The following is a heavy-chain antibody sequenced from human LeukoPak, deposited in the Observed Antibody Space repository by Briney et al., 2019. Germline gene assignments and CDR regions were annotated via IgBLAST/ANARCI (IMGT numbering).Heavy chain of an antibody. J-gene: IGHJ6*02. V-gene: IGHV3-30*18. Sequence: PGGSLRLSCAASGFTFSSYWMSWVRQAPGKGLEWVAVISYDGSNKYYADSVKGRFTISRDNSKNTLYLQMNSLRAEDTAVYYCAKDNSSGWYNYYYGMDVWGQGTTVTVFS. CDR2: ISYDGSNK. D-gene: IGHD6-19*01. CDR3: AKDNSSGWYNYYYGMDV. CDR1: GFTFSSYW.